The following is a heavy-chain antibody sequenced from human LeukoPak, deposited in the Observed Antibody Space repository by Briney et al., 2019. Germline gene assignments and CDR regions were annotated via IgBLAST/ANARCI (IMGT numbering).Heavy chain of an antibody. CDR1: GGSISSSSYY. CDR2: IYYSGST. V-gene: IGHV4-39*07. J-gene: IGHJ4*02. CDR3: ARDRSYGDYVDYFDY. Sequence: PSETLSLTCTVSGGSISSSSYYWGWIRQPPGKGLEWIGSIYYSGSTYYNPSLKSRVTISVDTSKNQFSLKLSSVTAADTAVYYCARDRSYGDYVDYFDYWGQGTLVTVSS. D-gene: IGHD4-17*01.